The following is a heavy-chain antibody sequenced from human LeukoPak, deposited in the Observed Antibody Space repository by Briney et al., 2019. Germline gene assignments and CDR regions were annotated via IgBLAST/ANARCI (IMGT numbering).Heavy chain of an antibody. D-gene: IGHD1-26*01. V-gene: IGHV3-7*03. CDR3: ARDGSIRGYYYGMDV. J-gene: IGHJ6*02. Sequence: GGSLRLSCSTSGFTFSDYWMSWVRQAPGRRLEWVANMWRDGSEQFYVDSVKGRFTISRDNAKNSLYLQMNSLRAEDTAVYYCARDGSIRGYYYGMDVWGQGTTVTVSS. CDR2: MWRDGSEQ. CDR1: GFTFSDYW.